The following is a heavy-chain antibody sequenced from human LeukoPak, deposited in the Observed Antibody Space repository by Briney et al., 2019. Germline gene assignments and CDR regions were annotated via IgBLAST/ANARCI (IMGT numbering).Heavy chain of an antibody. Sequence: GGSLRLSCAASGFTVSSNYMSWVRRAPGKGLEWVSIIYIDGTTYYADSVKGRFTISRDNSKNTVYLQMNSLRAEDTAVYYCARETTARYSSSYYYYYMDVWGKGTTVTVSS. J-gene: IGHJ6*03. CDR1: GFTVSSNY. D-gene: IGHD6-13*01. V-gene: IGHV3-53*01. CDR2: IYIDGTT. CDR3: ARETTARYSSSYYYYYMDV.